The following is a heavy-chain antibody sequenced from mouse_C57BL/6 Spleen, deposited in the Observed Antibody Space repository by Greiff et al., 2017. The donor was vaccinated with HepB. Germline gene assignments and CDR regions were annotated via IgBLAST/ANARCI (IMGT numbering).Heavy chain of an antibody. J-gene: IGHJ1*03. CDR2: IDPSDSDT. CDR3: GRDGYYDGSDWYFDV. Sequence: QVQLQQPGAELVRPGSSVKLSCKASGYTFTSYWMHWVKQRPIQGLEWIGNIDPSDSDTHYNQKFKDKATLTVVKSSSTAYMQLSSLTSEDSAVYYCGRDGYYDGSDWYFDVWGTGTTVTVSS. D-gene: IGHD2-3*01. V-gene: IGHV1-52*01. CDR1: GYTFTSYW.